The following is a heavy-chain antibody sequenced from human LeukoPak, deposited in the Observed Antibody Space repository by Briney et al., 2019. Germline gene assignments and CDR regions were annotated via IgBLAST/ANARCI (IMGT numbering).Heavy chain of an antibody. J-gene: IGHJ4*02. V-gene: IGHV3-30*18. D-gene: IGHD6-13*01. CDR1: GFTFSSYG. Sequence: GRSLRLSCAASGFTFSSYGMHWVRQAPGKGLEWVAVISYDGSNKYYADSVKGRFTISRDNSKNTLYLQMNSLRAEDTAVYYCAKDPRAIAAAVIDYWGQGTLVIVSS. CDR3: AKDPRAIAAAVIDY. CDR2: ISYDGSNK.